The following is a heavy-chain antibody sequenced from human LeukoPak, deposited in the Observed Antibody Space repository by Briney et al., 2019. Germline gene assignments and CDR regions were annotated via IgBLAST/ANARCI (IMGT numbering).Heavy chain of an antibody. CDR3: ARGPEGRISFTFDY. Sequence: SETLSLTCTVSGGSISSSNSYRGWIRQPPGKGLEWIGSLYYGGNSYYNPSLKSRVTISLDRSKNQFSLKLNSVTAADTAVYYCARGPEGRISFTFDYWGQGSLVTVSS. CDR1: GGSISSSNSY. V-gene: IGHV4-39*07. J-gene: IGHJ4*02. CDR2: LYYGGNS.